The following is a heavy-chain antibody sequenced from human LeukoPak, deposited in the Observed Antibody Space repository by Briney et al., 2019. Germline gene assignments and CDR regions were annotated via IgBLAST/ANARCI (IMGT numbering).Heavy chain of an antibody. Sequence: GGSLTLSCAASGFIFYDYAMHWVRQAPGKGLEWVSGISWNSGSIDYADSVKGRFTISRDNAKNSLYLQMNSLRAEDMALYYCAKVASSSWYGGPFDYWGQGTLVTVSA. J-gene: IGHJ4*02. CDR2: ISWNSGSI. CDR3: AKVASSSWYGGPFDY. V-gene: IGHV3-9*03. D-gene: IGHD6-13*01. CDR1: GFIFYDYA.